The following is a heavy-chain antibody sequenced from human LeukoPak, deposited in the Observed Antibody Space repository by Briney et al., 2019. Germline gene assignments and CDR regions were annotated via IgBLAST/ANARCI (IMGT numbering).Heavy chain of an antibody. CDR3: AKDYSSSWYRHFQH. CDR1: GFTFDDYA. Sequence: GRSLRLSCAASGFTFDDYAMHWVRQAPGKGLEWVSGISWNSGSMGYADSVKGRFTISRDNAKNSLYLQMNSLRAEDTALYYCAKDYSSSWYRHFQHWGQGTLVTVSS. CDR2: ISWNSGSM. D-gene: IGHD6-13*01. J-gene: IGHJ1*01. V-gene: IGHV3-9*01.